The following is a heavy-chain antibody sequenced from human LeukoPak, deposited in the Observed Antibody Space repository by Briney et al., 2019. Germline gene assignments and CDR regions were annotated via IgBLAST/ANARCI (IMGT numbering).Heavy chain of an antibody. CDR1: GGSFSGYY. J-gene: IGHJ5*02. CDR2: INHSGST. V-gene: IGHV4-34*01. Sequence: SETLSLTCAVYGGSFSGYYWSWIRQPPGKGLEWIGEINHSGSTNYNPSLKSRVTISVDTSKNQFSLKLNSVTAADTAVYYCARGTRTFDPWGQGTLVTVSS. D-gene: IGHD2-2*01. CDR3: ARGTRTFDP.